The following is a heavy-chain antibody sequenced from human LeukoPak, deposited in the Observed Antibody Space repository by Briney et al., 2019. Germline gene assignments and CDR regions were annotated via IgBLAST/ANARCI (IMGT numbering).Heavy chain of an antibody. Sequence: ASVKVSCTASGYTFTSYGISWVRQAPGQGLEWMGWISAYNGNTNYAQKLQGRVTMTTDTSTSTAYMELRSLRSDDTAVYYCARDPSVPAAPRWFDPWGQGTLVTVSS. CDR1: GYTFTSYG. J-gene: IGHJ5*02. V-gene: IGHV1-18*01. D-gene: IGHD2-2*01. CDR2: ISAYNGNT. CDR3: ARDPSVPAAPRWFDP.